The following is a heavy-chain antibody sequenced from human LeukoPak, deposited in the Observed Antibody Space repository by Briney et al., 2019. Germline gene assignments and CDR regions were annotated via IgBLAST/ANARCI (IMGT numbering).Heavy chain of an antibody. J-gene: IGHJ4*02. Sequence: GGTLRPSCAASGFIFSNYGISWVRQAPGKGLEWVSSISDSGGNTHYADSVKGRFTISRDNAKNTLYLRMNSLRAEDTAVYYCASRSPWELLGGDYFDYWGQGTLVTVSS. V-gene: IGHV3-23*01. CDR2: ISDSGGNT. D-gene: IGHD1-26*01. CDR1: GFIFSNYG. CDR3: ASRSPWELLGGDYFDY.